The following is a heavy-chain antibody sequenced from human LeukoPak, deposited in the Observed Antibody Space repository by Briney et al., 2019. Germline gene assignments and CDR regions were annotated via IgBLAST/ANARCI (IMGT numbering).Heavy chain of an antibody. V-gene: IGHV3-30-3*01. D-gene: IGHD2-2*01. CDR3: ARGGDIVVVPAADYYYYGMDV. Sequence: GGSLRLSRAASGFTFSSYAMHWVRQAPGKGLEWVAVISYDGSNKYYADSVKGRFTISRDNSKNTLYLQMNSLRAEDTAVYYCARGGDIVVVPAADYYYYGMDVWGQGTTVTVSS. CDR2: ISYDGSNK. CDR1: GFTFSSYA. J-gene: IGHJ6*02.